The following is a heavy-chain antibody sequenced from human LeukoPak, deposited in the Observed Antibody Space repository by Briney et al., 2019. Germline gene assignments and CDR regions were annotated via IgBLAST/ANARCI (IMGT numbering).Heavy chain of an antibody. CDR1: GGTFSSYA. CDR2: IIPIFGTA. D-gene: IGHD3-22*01. Sequence: ASVKVSCKASGGTFSSYAISWVRQAPGQGLEWMGGIIPIFGTANYAQKFQGRVTITADESTSTAYMELSSLRSEDTAVYYCARGRTGYYCDSSGYYPFDYWGQGTLVTVSS. J-gene: IGHJ4*02. CDR3: ARGRTGYYCDSSGYYPFDY. V-gene: IGHV1-69*13.